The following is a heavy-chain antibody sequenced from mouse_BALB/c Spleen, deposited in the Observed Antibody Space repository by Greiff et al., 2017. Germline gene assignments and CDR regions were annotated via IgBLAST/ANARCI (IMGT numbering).Heavy chain of an antibody. D-gene: IGHD2-12*01. CDR1: GYTFTSYW. CDR3: ARGLRTYYNAMDY. CDR2: IAPGSGST. V-gene: IGHV1S41*01. Sequence: DLVKPGASVKLSCKASGYTFTSYWINWINQRPGQGLEWIGRIAPGSGSTYYNEMFKGKATLTVDTSSSTAYIQLSSLSSEDSAVYFCARGLRTYYNAMDYWGQGTSVTVSS. J-gene: IGHJ4*01.